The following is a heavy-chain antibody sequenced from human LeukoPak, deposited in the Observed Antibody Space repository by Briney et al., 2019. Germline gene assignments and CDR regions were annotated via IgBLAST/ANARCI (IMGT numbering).Heavy chain of an antibody. J-gene: IGHJ6*03. CDR1: GYTFTSYY. Sequence: ASVKVSCKASGYTFTSYYMHWVRQAPGQGLEWMGIINPSGGSTSYAQKFQGRVTMTRDMSTSTVYMELSSLRSEDTAVYHCARALNDIVVVPAASDYMDVWGKGTTVTVSS. CDR2: INPSGGST. D-gene: IGHD2-2*01. CDR3: ARALNDIVVVPAASDYMDV. V-gene: IGHV1-46*01.